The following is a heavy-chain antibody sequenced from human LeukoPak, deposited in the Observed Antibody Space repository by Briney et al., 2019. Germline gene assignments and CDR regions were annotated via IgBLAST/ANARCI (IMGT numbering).Heavy chain of an antibody. D-gene: IGHD3/OR15-3a*01. Sequence: NPSETLSLTCTVSSGSISSFYWSWIRPRPGQGLVWIGFAFYSGRTNYNTFLNSRVTISEDTSKTQFTLKRSSVTAANTAVYYWASRFLDNGYYYYMDVWGRGTTVTVSS. CDR3: ASRFLDNGYYYYMDV. CDR2: AFYSGRT. CDR1: SGSISSFY. V-gene: IGHV4-59*08. J-gene: IGHJ6*03.